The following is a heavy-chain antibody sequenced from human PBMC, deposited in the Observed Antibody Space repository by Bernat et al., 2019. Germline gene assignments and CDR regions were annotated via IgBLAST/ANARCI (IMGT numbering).Heavy chain of an antibody. CDR2: IWYDGSNK. CDR1: GFTFSSYG. Sequence: QVQLVESGGGVVQPGRSLRLSCAASGFTFSSYGMHWVRQAPGKGLEWVAVIWYDGSNKYYADSVKGRFTISRDNSKNTLYLQMNSLRAEDTAVYYCARGGNTVTTRFYYYYYYMDVWGQGTTVTVSS. D-gene: IGHD4-17*01. J-gene: IGHJ6*03. V-gene: IGHV3-33*01. CDR3: ARGGNTVTTRFYYYYYYMDV.